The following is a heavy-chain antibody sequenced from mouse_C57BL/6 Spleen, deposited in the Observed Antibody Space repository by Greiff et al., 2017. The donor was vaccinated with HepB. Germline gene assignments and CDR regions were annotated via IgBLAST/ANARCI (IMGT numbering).Heavy chain of an antibody. CDR1: GYAFSSSW. D-gene: IGHD1-1*01. J-gene: IGHJ2*01. CDR2: IYPGDGDT. V-gene: IGHV1-82*01. CDR3: AYYYYGSPYYFGY. Sequence: QVQLKESGPELVKPGASVKISCKASGYAFSSSWMNWVKQRPGKGLEWIGRIYPGDGDTNYNGKFKGKATLTADKSSSTAYMQLSSLTSEDSAVYFCAYYYYGSPYYFGYWGQGTTLTVSS.